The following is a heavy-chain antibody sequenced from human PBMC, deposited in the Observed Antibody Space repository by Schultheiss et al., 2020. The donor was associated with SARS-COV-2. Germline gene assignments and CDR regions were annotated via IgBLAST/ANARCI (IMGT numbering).Heavy chain of an antibody. V-gene: IGHV3-23*01. CDR1: GFTFSSYA. J-gene: IGHJ3*02. Sequence: GGSLRLSCAASGFTFSSYAMHWVRQAPGKGLEWVSAISGSGGSTYYADSVKGRFTISRDNSKNTLYLQMNSLKTEDTAVYYCTTDLGPHYYDSSGYYGAFDIWGQGTMVTVSS. D-gene: IGHD3-22*01. CDR3: TTDLGPHYYDSSGYYGAFDI. CDR2: ISGSGGST.